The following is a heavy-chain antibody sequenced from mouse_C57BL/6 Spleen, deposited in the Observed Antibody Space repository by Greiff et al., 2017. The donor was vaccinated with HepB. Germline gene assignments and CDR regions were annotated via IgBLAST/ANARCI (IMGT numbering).Heavy chain of an antibody. CDR1: GYTFTSYW. D-gene: IGHD3-3*01. Sequence: VQLQQPGAELVKPGASVKLSCKASGYTFTSYWMHWVKQRPGQGLEWIGMIHPNSGSTNYNEKFKSKATLTVDKSSSTAYMQLSSLTSEDSAVYYCARGGLALYYFDYWGQGTTLTVSS. CDR3: ARGGLALYYFDY. CDR2: IHPNSGST. V-gene: IGHV1-64*01. J-gene: IGHJ2*01.